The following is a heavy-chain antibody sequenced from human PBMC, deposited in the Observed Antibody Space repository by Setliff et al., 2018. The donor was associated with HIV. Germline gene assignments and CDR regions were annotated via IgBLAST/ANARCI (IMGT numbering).Heavy chain of an antibody. CDR1: GDTFSKHA. CDR3: AKNKLGGAFDM. V-gene: IGHV1-69*13. CDR2: FIPTYDTT. D-gene: IGHD1-26*01. Sequence: GASVKVSCKASGDTFSKHAVSWVRQAPGQGLEWMGSFIPTYDTTSYAREFQGRLTITADESTSTVYMDLSRLTSDDTAIFFRAKNKLGGAFDMWGQGTMVTVSS. J-gene: IGHJ3*02.